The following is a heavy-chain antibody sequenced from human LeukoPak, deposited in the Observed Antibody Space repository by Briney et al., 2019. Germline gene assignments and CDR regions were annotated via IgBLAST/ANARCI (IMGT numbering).Heavy chain of an antibody. CDR1: GFTFSSYG. Sequence: GGSLRLSCAASGFTFSSYGMHWVRQAPGKGLEWVAVIWYDGSNKYYADSVKGRFTISRDNSKNTLYLQMNSLRAEDTAVYYCARDVPIAPDYGMDVWAQGTRFTVSS. D-gene: IGHD6-13*01. CDR3: ARDVPIAPDYGMDV. CDR2: IWYDGSNK. V-gene: IGHV3-33*01. J-gene: IGHJ6*02.